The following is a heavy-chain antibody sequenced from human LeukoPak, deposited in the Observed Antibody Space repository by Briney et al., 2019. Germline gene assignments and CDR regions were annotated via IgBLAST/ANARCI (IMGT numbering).Heavy chain of an antibody. CDR1: GGSISSYY. CDR3: ARDKGLDYSDTNWFDP. CDR2: IYYSGST. V-gene: IGHV4-59*01. J-gene: IGHJ5*02. D-gene: IGHD4-17*01. Sequence: SETLSLTCTVSGGSISSYYWSWIRQPPGKGLEWIGYIYYSGSTNYNPSLKRRVTISVDTSKNQFSLKLSSVTAADTAVYYCARDKGLDYSDTNWFDPWGQGTLVTVSS.